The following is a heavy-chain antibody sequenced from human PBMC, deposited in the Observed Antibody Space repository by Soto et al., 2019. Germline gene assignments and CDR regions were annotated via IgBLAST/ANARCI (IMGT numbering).Heavy chain of an antibody. D-gene: IGHD3-3*01. CDR2: INPVGIIT. V-gene: IGHV3-74*01. Sequence: EVKLVQSGGGLVQPGGSLRLSCAASEFSFNFYWMHWVRQTPGKGLVWVSRINPVGIITNYADSVEGRFIISRDNAATTLYLQMNSLSAEDTAIYYCTSDTFGLRDSWGQGTLVTVSS. J-gene: IGHJ4*02. CDR3: TSDTFGLRDS. CDR1: EFSFNFYW.